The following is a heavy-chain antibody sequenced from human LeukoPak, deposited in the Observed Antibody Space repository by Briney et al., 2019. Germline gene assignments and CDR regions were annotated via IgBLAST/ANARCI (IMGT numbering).Heavy chain of an antibody. CDR2: ISGSGGST. D-gene: IGHD2/OR15-2a*01. CDR1: GFTFSSYA. Sequence: GGSLRLSCAASGFTFSSYAMSWVRQAPGKGLEWVSAISGSGGSTYYADSVKGRFTISRDNSKNTLYLQMNSLRAEDTDVYYCVKDLSWAFDAFDIWGQGTMVTVSS. J-gene: IGHJ3*02. CDR3: VKDLSWAFDAFDI. V-gene: IGHV3-23*01.